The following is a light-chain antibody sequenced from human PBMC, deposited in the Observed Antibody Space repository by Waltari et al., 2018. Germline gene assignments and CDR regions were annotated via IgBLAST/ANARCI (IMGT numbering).Light chain of an antibody. CDR2: GAS. Sequence: EFVLPQPPAPLSFSPVERPPLPSRASQSVSSSYLAWYQQKPGQAPRLLIYGASSRATGIPDRFSGSGSGTDFTLTISRLEPEDFAVYYCQQYGSSPPITFGQGTRLEIK. V-gene: IGKV3-20*01. CDR1: QSVSSSY. CDR3: QQYGSSPPIT. J-gene: IGKJ5*01.